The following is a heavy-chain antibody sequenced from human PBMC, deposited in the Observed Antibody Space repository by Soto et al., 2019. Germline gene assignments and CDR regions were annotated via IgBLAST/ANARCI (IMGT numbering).Heavy chain of an antibody. J-gene: IGHJ6*03. Sequence: QVQLVETGGGLVKPGGSLRLSCAASGFAFKEYSMTWIRQAPGKGLEWVSLMSGSGITIHYADSMKGRFTISRDNAKNTLFLKMDRLRADDTAVYYCARLLSVSYEHYYYMDVWGKGTTVTGSS. V-gene: IGHV3-11*01. CDR1: GFAFKEYS. CDR2: MSGSGITI. CDR3: ARLLSVSYEHYYYMDV. D-gene: IGHD3-16*01.